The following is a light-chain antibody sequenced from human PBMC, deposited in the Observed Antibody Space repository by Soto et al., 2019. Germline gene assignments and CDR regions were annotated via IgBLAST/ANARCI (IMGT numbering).Light chain of an antibody. V-gene: IGLV1-40*01. CDR1: SSNIGADDD. CDR2: GNS. J-gene: IGLJ3*02. CDR3: QSYDSSLSGSV. Sequence: QSVLTQPPSVSGAPGQRVTISCTGSSSNIGADDDVHWYQQLPGTAPKLLIYGNSIRPSGVPDRFSGFKSGTSASLAITGLQAEDEADYACQSYDSSLSGSVFGGGTKLTVL.